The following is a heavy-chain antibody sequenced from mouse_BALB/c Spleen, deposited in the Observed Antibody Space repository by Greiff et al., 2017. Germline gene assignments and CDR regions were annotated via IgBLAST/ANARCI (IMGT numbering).Heavy chain of an antibody. CDR2: INPSTGYT. J-gene: IGHJ3*01. CDR1: GYTFTSYW. V-gene: IGHV1-7*01. CDR3: ARVNYGSRSWFAY. Sequence: VQLQESGAELAKPGASVKMSCKASGYTFTSYWMHWVKQRPGQGLEWIGYINPSTGYTEYNQKFKDKATLTADKSSSTAYMQLSSLTSEDSAVYYCARVNYGSRSWFAYWGQGTLVTVSA. D-gene: IGHD1-1*01.